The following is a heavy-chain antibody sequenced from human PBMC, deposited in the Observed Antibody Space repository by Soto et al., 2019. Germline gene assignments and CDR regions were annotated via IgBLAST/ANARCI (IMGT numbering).Heavy chain of an antibody. CDR2: IYTSGTT. J-gene: IGHJ3*02. CDR1: GGPMTGHF. CDR3: ATATVPWAFDI. D-gene: IGHD1-26*01. Sequence: LSLTCKVSGGPMTGHFWSWFRLSAGRGLEWIGRIYTSGTTNYNPSLKSRVSMSVDTSWTHFSLRLTSVTAADSALYFCATATVPWAFDIWGPGTMVTVSS. V-gene: IGHV4-4*07.